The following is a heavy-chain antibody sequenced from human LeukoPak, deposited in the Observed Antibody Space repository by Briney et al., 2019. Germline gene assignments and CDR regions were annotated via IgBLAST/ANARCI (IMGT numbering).Heavy chain of an antibody. CDR3: ARIHRFNYYGVDV. CDR2: IKQDGSEI. D-gene: IGHD5-24*01. Sequence: PGGSLRLSCAASGFTFSSYWMSWVRQAPGKGLEWVAQIKQDGSEIYYVDSVKGRFTIFRDNAKNSLFLQMNSLRVEDTAVYYCARIHRFNYYGVDVWGQGTTVTVPS. V-gene: IGHV3-7*05. J-gene: IGHJ6*02. CDR1: GFTFSSYW.